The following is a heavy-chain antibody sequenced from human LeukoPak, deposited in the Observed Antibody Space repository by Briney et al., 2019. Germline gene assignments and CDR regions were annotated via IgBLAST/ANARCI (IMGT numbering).Heavy chain of an antibody. J-gene: IGHJ6*02. D-gene: IGHD3-10*01. Sequence: GSLRLSCAASGFTFSSYSMNWVRQAPGKGLEWVSSISSSSSYIYYADSVKGRFTISRDNAKNSLYLQMNSLRAEDTAVYYCARGTMVRGVLYGMDVWGQGTTVTVSS. CDR3: ARGTMVRGVLYGMDV. V-gene: IGHV3-21*01. CDR1: GFTFSSYS. CDR2: ISSSSSYI.